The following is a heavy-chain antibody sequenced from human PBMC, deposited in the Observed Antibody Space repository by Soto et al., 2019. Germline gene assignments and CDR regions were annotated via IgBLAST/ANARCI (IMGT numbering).Heavy chain of an antibody. D-gene: IGHD5-18*01. Sequence: EVQLVESGGGLVQPGGSLRLSCGASGFTFRTYWLSWVRQVPGKGLEWVANINQDGSEKNYVDSVKGRFTISRDNAKNSLYLQMCSLRAEDTALYYCARDGSTSWYSYDYHGMDVWGQGTTVTVSS. CDR3: ARDGSTSWYSYDYHGMDV. J-gene: IGHJ6*02. V-gene: IGHV3-7*05. CDR1: GFTFRTYW. CDR2: INQDGSEK.